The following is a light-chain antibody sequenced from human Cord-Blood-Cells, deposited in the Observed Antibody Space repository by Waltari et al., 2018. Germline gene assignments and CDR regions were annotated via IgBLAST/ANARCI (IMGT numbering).Light chain of an antibody. CDR2: DAS. CDR1: QSVSSY. J-gene: IGKJ1*01. Sequence: EIVLTQSPATLTLSPGDRVTLSCRASQSVSSYLAWYQQKPGQAPRLLIYDASNRATGIPARFSGSGSGTDFTLTISSLEPEDFAFYYCQQRSNWWTFGQGTKVEIK. CDR3: QQRSNWWT. V-gene: IGKV3-11*01.